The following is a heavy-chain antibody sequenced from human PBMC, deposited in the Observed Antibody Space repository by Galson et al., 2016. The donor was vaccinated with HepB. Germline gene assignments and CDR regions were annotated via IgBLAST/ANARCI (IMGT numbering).Heavy chain of an antibody. Sequence: SLRLSCAVSGFTFDDYTMHWVRQAPGKGLEWVSGINWNSSSIAYADSVKGRFTISRDNAKNSLYREMNRLRTEDTALYYCVKDYDLWSGTFDYWGQGTLVTVSS. V-gene: IGHV3-9*01. D-gene: IGHD3-3*01. CDR2: INWNSSSI. CDR1: GFTFDDYT. J-gene: IGHJ4*02. CDR3: VKDYDLWSGTFDY.